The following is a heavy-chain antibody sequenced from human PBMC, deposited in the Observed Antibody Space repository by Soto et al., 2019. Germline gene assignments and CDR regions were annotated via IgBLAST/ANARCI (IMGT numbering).Heavy chain of an antibody. D-gene: IGHD5-18*01. CDR2: IYSGGST. V-gene: IGHV3-66*04. J-gene: IGHJ4*02. CDR3: ARHGYNYGGGYFDY. CDR1: GVTVSSNY. Sequence: EVQLVESGGGLVQPGGSLRLSCAASGVTVSSNYMSWVRQAPGKGLEWVSVIYSGGSTYYADSVKGRFTISRDNSKTTLYLQKNRLRAEDTAVYYCARHGYNYGGGYFDYWGQGTLVTVSS.